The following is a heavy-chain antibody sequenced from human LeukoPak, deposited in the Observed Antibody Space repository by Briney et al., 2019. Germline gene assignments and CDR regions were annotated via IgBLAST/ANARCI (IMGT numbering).Heavy chain of an antibody. V-gene: IGHV1-69*13. CDR2: IIPIFGTA. CDR3: ARDPVYGSLMDV. J-gene: IGHJ6*02. CDR1: GGTFSSYA. D-gene: IGHD2-8*01. Sequence: SVKVSCKASGGTFSSYAISWVRQAPGQGLEWMGGIIPIFGTANYAQKFQGRVTITADESTSTAYMELSSLRSEDTAVYYCARDPVYGSLMDVWGQGTTVTVSS.